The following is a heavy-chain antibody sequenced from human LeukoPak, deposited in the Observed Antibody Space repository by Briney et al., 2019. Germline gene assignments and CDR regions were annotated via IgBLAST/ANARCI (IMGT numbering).Heavy chain of an antibody. V-gene: IGHV3-53*01. CDR2: IYTVGST. J-gene: IGHJ4*02. CDR1: GFTVSSNY. Sequence: GGSLRLSCAASGFTVSSNYMSWVRQAPGKGLEWVSVIYTVGSTFYADSVKGRFTISRDNSKNTLYLEMNSLRAEDTAVYYCARGSGQWLGTVVDYWGQGTLVTVSS. CDR3: ARGSGQWLGTVVDY. D-gene: IGHD6-19*01.